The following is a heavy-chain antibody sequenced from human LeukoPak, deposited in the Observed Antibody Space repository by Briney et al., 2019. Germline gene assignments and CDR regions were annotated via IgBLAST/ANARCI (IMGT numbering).Heavy chain of an antibody. CDR1: GLIFSTYW. CDR3: ARDPVGGQPDY. V-gene: IGHV3-74*01. CDR2: IKSDGGST. Sequence: GGSLRLSCGASGLIFSTYWVHSVRQAPGKGLVWVSRIKSDGGSTNYADSVKDRFTISRDNAKNTLYLQMNSLGAGDTAVYYCARDPVGGQPDYWGQGTLVTVSS. J-gene: IGHJ4*02.